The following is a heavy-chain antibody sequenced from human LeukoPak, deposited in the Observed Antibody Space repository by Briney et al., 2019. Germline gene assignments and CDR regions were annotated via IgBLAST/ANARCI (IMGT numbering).Heavy chain of an antibody. Sequence: ASVKVSCKASGYTFTSYYMHWVRQAPGQGLEWMGWINPNSGGTNYAQKFQGRVTMTRDTSISTAYMELSRLRSDDTAVYYCARGLSYYYDSSGYYDLPTYYYMDVWGKGTTVTISS. D-gene: IGHD3-22*01. CDR1: GYTFTSYY. CDR3: ARGLSYYYDSSGYYDLPTYYYMDV. J-gene: IGHJ6*03. V-gene: IGHV1-2*02. CDR2: INPNSGGT.